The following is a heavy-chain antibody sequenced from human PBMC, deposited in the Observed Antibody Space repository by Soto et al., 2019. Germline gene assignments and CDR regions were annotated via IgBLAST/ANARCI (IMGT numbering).Heavy chain of an antibody. D-gene: IGHD2-2*02. CDR3: ARAGLVVPAAISGAFDI. V-gene: IGHV3-11*01. CDR2: ISSSGSTI. J-gene: IGHJ3*02. CDR1: GFTFSDYD. Sequence: LRLSCAASGFTFSDYDMSWIRQAPGKGLEWVSYISSSGSTIYYAGSVKGRFTISRDNAKNSLYLQMNSLRAEDTAVYYCARAGLVVPAAISGAFDIWGQGTMVTVSS.